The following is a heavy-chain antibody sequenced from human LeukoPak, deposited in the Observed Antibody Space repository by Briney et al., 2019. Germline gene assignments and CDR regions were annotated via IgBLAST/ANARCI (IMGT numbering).Heavy chain of an antibody. J-gene: IGHJ4*02. CDR3: ANGGGYYYGSSGPISGIYFNS. Sequence: GGSLRLSCAASGFTFSSSAMSWVRQAPGKGLGWVSAISDSGSSAYYADSVKGRFTISRDNSKNTLYLQMNSLRAEDTAVYYCANGGGYYYGSSGPISGIYFNSWGQGTLVTVSS. CDR2: ISDSGSSA. D-gene: IGHD3-22*01. CDR1: GFTFSSSA. V-gene: IGHV3-23*01.